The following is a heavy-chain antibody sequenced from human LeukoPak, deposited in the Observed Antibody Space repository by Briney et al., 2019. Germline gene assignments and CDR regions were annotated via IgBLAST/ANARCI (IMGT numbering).Heavy chain of an antibody. CDR2: MNPNSGNT. CDR1: GYTFTSYD. D-gene: IGHD4-17*01. V-gene: IGHV1-8*01. Sequence: ASVTVSCKASGYTFTSYDINWVRQATGQGLEWMGWMNPNSGNTGYAQKFQGRVTMTTDTSTSTAYMELRSLRSDDTAVYYCAADGVATGFDYWGQGTLVTVSS. J-gene: IGHJ4*02. CDR3: AADGVATGFDY.